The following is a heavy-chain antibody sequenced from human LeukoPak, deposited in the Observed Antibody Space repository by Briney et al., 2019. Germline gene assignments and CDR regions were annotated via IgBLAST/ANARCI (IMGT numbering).Heavy chain of an antibody. Sequence: SGPTLAKHTQTLTLTCNFSGFSLSTSGVGVGWIRQPPGKALERLALIYWDDDKRYSPSLKSRLTITKDTSKNQVVLTMTNMDPVDTATYYCAHASTTVTGFDYWGQGTLVTVSS. CDR3: AHASTTVTGFDY. J-gene: IGHJ4*02. CDR1: GFSLSTSGVG. CDR2: IYWDDDK. V-gene: IGHV2-5*02. D-gene: IGHD4-17*01.